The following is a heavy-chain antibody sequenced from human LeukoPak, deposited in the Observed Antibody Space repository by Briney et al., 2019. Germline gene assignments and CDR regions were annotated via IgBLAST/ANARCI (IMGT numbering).Heavy chain of an antibody. CDR2: IYPDSGGT. D-gene: IGHD1-26*01. V-gene: IGHV1-2*02. CDR1: GYTFTDHY. J-gene: IGHJ4*02. CDR3: VRDDNGNSFEY. Sequence: ASVKVSCKASGYTFTDHYMHWVRQAPGQGLEWMGWIYPDSGGTNYAQKFQGRVTMTRVTSISTAYMEVTRLTSDDTAVYYCVRDDNGNSFEYWGQGTLVTVSS.